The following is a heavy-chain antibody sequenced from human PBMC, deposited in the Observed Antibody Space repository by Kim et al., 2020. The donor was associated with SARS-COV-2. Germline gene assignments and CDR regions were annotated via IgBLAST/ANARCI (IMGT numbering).Heavy chain of an antibody. J-gene: IGHJ4*02. Sequence: AGNTYYADSVKGRYTISRDNSKNTLYLQMNSLRSEDTAVCYCARDSIHDYWGQGTLVTVSS. CDR3: ARDSIHDY. D-gene: IGHD5-18*01. V-gene: IGHV3-53*01. CDR2: AGNT.